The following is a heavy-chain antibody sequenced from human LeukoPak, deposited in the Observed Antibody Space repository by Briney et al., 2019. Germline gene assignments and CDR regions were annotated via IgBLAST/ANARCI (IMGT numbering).Heavy chain of an antibody. CDR2: IKQDGSEK. D-gene: IGHD3-16*02. CDR3: AREDVITFGGVIGHAFDI. V-gene: IGHV3-7*01. CDR1: GFTFSSYW. Sequence: GGSLRLSCAASGFTFSSYWMSWVRQAPGRGQEWVANIKQDGSEKYYVDSVKGRFTISRDNAKNSLYLQMNSLRAEDTAVYYCAREDVITFGGVIGHAFDIWGQGTMVTVSS. J-gene: IGHJ3*02.